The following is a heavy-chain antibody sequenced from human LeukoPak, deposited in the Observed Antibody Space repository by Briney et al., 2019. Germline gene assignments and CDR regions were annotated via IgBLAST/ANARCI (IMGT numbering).Heavy chain of an antibody. V-gene: IGHV4-39*01. CDR1: GGSISSSSYY. CDR3: ARRKIGDPFDY. Sequence: SETLSLTCTVSGGSISSSSYYWGWIRQPPGKGLEWIGSIYYSGSTYYNPSLKSRVTISIDTSKNQFSLKLSSVTAADTAVYYCARRKIGDPFDYWGQGTLVTVSS. D-gene: IGHD3-22*01. J-gene: IGHJ4*02. CDR2: IYYSGST.